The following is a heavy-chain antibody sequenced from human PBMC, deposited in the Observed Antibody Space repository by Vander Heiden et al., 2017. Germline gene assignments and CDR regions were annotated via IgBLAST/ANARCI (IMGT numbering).Heavy chain of an antibody. D-gene: IGHD3-16*01. J-gene: IGHJ4*02. CDR2: IKRKTDGGTT. CDR1: GFTFNNAW. V-gene: IGHV3-15*01. CDR3: TTDLQAFYPDY. Sequence: EVQLVESGGGLVKPGGSLRLSCAASGFTFNNAWMSWVRQPPGKGLEWVGRIKRKTDGGTTDYAAPVKGRFTISRDDSKNTLYLQMDSLKTEDTAVYYCTTDLQAFYPDYWGQGTLVTVSS.